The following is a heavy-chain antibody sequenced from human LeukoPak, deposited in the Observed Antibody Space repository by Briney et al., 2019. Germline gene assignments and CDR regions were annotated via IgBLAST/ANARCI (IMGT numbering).Heavy chain of an antibody. CDR3: ARRHYYDSSGYYYGY. Sequence: GESLKISCKGSGYSFTSYWIGWVRQMPGKGLECMGIIYPGDSDTRYSPSFQGQVTISADKSISTAYLQWSSLKASDTAMYYCARRHYYDSSGYYYGYWGQGTLVTVSS. D-gene: IGHD3-22*01. V-gene: IGHV5-51*01. CDR1: GYSFTSYW. CDR2: IYPGDSDT. J-gene: IGHJ4*02.